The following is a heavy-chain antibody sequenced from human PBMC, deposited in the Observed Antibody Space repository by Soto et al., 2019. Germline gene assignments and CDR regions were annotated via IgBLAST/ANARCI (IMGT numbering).Heavy chain of an antibody. CDR2: INTDGSST. CDR1: GFTFSSFW. CDR3: AKRGVDTFGLSY. V-gene: IGHV3-74*01. Sequence: EVQLVESGGGLVQPGGSLRLSCAVSGFTFSSFWMHWVRQAPGEGLVWVSRINTDGSSTSYADSVKSRFPISRDNAKNPLYLQMNSLRVEDTAMYYCAKRGVDTFGLSYWGQGTLVTVSS. J-gene: IGHJ4*02. D-gene: IGHD3-10*01.